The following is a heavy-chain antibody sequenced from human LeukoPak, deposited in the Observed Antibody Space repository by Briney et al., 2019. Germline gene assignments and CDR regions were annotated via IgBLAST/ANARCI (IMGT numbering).Heavy chain of an antibody. V-gene: IGHV4-34*01. D-gene: IGHD3-22*01. J-gene: IGHJ4*02. CDR1: GGSFSGYY. Sequence: SETLSLTCAVYGGSFSGYYWSWIRQPPGKGLEWIGEINHSGSTNYNPSLKSRVTTSVDTSKNQFSLKLSSVTAADTAVYYCARRGRITMIVVAPYYFDYWGQGTLVTVSS. CDR2: INHSGST. CDR3: ARRGRITMIVVAPYYFDY.